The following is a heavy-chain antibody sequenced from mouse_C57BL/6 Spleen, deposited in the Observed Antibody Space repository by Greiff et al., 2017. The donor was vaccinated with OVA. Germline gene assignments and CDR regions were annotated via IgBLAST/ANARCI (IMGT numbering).Heavy chain of an antibody. CDR1: GFTFSDYY. CDR3: ARERGYFDY. J-gene: IGHJ2*01. Sequence: EVQVVESEGGLVQPGSSMKLSCTASGFTFSDYYMAWVRQVPEKGLEWVANINYDGSSTYYLDSLKSRFIISRDNAKNILYLQMSSLKSEDTATCYCARERGYFDYWGQGTTLTVSS. V-gene: IGHV5-16*01. CDR2: INYDGSST.